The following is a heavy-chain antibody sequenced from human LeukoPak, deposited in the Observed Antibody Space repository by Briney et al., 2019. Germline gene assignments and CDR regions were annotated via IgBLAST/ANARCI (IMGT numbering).Heavy chain of an antibody. Sequence: SVKVSCKASVGTFSSYAISWVRQAPGQGLEWMGGIIPIFGTANYAQKFQGRVTITTDESTSTAYMELSSLRSEDTAVYYCARGNGWMVRGVIFFDYWGQGTLVTVSS. J-gene: IGHJ4*02. CDR3: ARGNGWMVRGVIFFDY. D-gene: IGHD3-10*01. CDR2: IIPIFGTA. V-gene: IGHV1-69*05. CDR1: VGTFSSYA.